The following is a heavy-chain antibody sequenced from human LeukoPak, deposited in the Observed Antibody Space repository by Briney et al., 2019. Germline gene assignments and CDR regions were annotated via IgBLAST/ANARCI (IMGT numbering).Heavy chain of an antibody. CDR3: TTRTPHFDY. CDR2: ISYDGSNK. D-gene: IGHD2-2*01. Sequence: GGSLRLSCAASGFIFSQYSINWVRQAPGKGLEWVAVISYDGSNKYYADSVKGRFTISRDNSKNTLYLQMNSLRAEDTAVYYCTTRTPHFDYWGQGTLVTVSS. CDR1: GFIFSQYS. V-gene: IGHV3-30*03. J-gene: IGHJ4*02.